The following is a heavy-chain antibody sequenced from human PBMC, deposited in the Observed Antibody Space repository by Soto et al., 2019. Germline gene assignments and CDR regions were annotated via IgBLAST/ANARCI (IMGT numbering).Heavy chain of an antibody. CDR2: ISAYNGNT. D-gene: IGHD3-3*01. J-gene: IGHJ4*02. CDR3: ARDSSLHYDFWSGYYWYFDY. V-gene: IGHV1-18*01. CDR1: GYTFTSYG. Sequence: ASVKVSCKASGYTFTSYGISWVRQAPGQGLEWMGWISAYNGNTNYAQKLQGRVTMTTDTSTSTAYMELRSLRSDDTAVYYCARDSSLHYDFWSGYYWYFDYWGQGTLVTVSS.